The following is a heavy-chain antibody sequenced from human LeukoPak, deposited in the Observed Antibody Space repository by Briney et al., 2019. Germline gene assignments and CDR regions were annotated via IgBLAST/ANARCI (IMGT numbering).Heavy chain of an antibody. Sequence: SDPLSLTCTLSGGSISSLYWIWLRPPAGKALEWIGSLSNSGNNNYNPSLKSRVTMSVDTSKNQFSLKLSSVTAADTAVYYCARDPGYSSSSDYFDYWGQGTLVTVSS. V-gene: IGHV4-4*07. J-gene: IGHJ4*02. CDR3: ARDPGYSSSSDYFDY. D-gene: IGHD6-13*01. CDR2: LSNSGNN. CDR1: GGSISSLY.